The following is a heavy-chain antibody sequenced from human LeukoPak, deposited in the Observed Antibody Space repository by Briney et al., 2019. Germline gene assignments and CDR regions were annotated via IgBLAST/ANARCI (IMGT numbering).Heavy chain of an antibody. CDR2: IYYSGST. Sequence: SSETLSLTCTVSGGSISSSSYYWGWIRQPPGKGLERIGSIYYSGSTYYNPSLKSRVTISVDTSKNQFSLKLSSVTAADTAVYYCATLPYGSGVYYFDYWGQGTLVTVSS. V-gene: IGHV4-39*01. CDR1: GGSISSSSYY. D-gene: IGHD3-10*01. J-gene: IGHJ4*02. CDR3: ATLPYGSGVYYFDY.